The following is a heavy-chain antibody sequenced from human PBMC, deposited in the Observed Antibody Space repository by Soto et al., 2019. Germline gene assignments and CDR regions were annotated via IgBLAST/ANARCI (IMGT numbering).Heavy chain of an antibody. Sequence: GASVKVSCKASGCTFTSYVISWVRQAPGQGLEWMGWISAYNGNTNYAQKLQGRVTMTTDTSTSTAYMELRSLRSDDTAVYYCARWDVLRFLEWSNDAFDIWGQGTMVTVSS. CDR1: GCTFTSYV. CDR2: ISAYNGNT. J-gene: IGHJ3*02. D-gene: IGHD3-3*01. V-gene: IGHV1-18*01. CDR3: ARWDVLRFLEWSNDAFDI.